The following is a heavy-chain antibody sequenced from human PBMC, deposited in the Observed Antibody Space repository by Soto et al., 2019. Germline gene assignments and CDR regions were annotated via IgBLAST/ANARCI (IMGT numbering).Heavy chain of an antibody. V-gene: IGHV1-18*01. CDR3: ARDLGYGYYYGMDV. CDR2: ISAYNGNT. Sequence: ASVKVSCKASGYTFTSYGISWVRQAPGQGLEWMGWISAYNGNTNYAQKLQGRVTMTTDASTSTAYMELRSLRSDDTAVYYCARDLGYGYYYGMDVWGQGTTVTVSS. J-gene: IGHJ6*02. CDR1: GYTFTSYG. D-gene: IGHD4-17*01.